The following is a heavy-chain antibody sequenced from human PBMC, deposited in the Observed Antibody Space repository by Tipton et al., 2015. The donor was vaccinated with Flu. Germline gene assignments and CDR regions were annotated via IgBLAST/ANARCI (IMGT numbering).Heavy chain of an antibody. D-gene: IGHD4-11*01. CDR1: GDSISSDFY. Sequence: TLSLTCAVSGDSISSDFYWAWIRQFPGKGLGWIGTVSRTGSTIYNPSLKSRVTISIDTSKNQFSLNMRSATAADMAVYYCARRDYSNYVSDPKSWFDPWGQGTLVAVSS. CDR2: VSRTGST. V-gene: IGHV4-38-2*01. CDR3: ARRDYSNYVSDPKSWFDP. J-gene: IGHJ5*02.